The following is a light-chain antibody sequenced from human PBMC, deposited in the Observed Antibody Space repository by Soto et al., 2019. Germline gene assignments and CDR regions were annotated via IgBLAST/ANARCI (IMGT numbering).Light chain of an antibody. J-gene: IGLJ1*01. V-gene: IGLV2-23*02. CDR1: SSDVGSYNL. Sequence: QSVLTQPASVSGSPGQSITISCTGTSSDVGSYNLVSWYQQHPGKAPKVMIYEVSKRPSGVPNRFSGPKSGNTASLTISGLQAEDEADYYCCSYAGSSTYVFGTGTKVTVL. CDR3: CSYAGSSTYV. CDR2: EVS.